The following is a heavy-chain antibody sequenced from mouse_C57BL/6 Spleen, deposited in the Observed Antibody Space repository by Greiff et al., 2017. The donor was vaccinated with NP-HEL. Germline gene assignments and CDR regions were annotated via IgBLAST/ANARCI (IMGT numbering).Heavy chain of an antibody. CDR1: GYSFTGYY. CDR2: INPSTGGT. V-gene: IGHV1-42*01. J-gene: IGHJ2*01. Sequence: VQLQQSGPELVKPGASVKISCKASGYSFTGYYMNWVKQSPEKSLEWIGEINPSTGGTTYNQKFKAKATLTVDKSSSTAYMQLKSLTSEDPAVYYCARSGGNSLYYFDYWGQGTTLTVSS. CDR3: ARSGGNSLYYFDY. D-gene: IGHD2-1*01.